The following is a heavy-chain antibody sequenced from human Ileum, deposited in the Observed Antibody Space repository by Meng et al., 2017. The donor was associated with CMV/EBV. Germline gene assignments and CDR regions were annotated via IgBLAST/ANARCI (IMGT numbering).Heavy chain of an antibody. D-gene: IGHD3-10*01. V-gene: IGHV4-4*07. CDR3: ARAAARGVPVDL. J-gene: IGHJ5*02. Sequence: QLTLQQSGPRLLQPSETLSLTCTVTGGSLTSSYWTWIRQPAGKGLEWIGRIHPTGTTDDNPSLRSRVSMSLDKSKNQFSLKLTSVTAADTAVYYCARAAARGVPVDLWGQGTLVTVSS. CDR1: GGSLTSSY. CDR2: IHPTGTT.